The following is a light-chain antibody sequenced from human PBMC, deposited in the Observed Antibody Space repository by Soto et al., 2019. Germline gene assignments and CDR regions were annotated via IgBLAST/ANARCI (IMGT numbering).Light chain of an antibody. CDR1: QTISTN. CDR3: QHYNNWPLWT. Sequence: EIVMTQSPATLSVSPGERASLSCRASQTISTNLAWYQQKPGQAPRLLIYGASNRATGISDRFSGSGSGTEFTLTISSLQSEDFAVYYCQHYNNWPLWTFGQGTKVEIK. V-gene: IGKV3-15*01. CDR2: GAS. J-gene: IGKJ1*01.